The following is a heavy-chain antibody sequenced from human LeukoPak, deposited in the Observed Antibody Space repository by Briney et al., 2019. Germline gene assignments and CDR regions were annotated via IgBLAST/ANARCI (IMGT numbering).Heavy chain of an antibody. V-gene: IGHV3-30*18. CDR2: ISYDGSNK. J-gene: IGHJ4*02. D-gene: IGHD2-2*01. CDR3: AKGGVVPATSCDY. Sequence: QAGGSLRLSCAASGFTFSSYGMHWVRQAPGKGLEWMAVISYDGSNKYYADSVKGRFTISRDNSKNTLYLQMNSLRAEDTAVYYCAKGGVVPATSCDYWGQGTLVTVSS. CDR1: GFTFSSYG.